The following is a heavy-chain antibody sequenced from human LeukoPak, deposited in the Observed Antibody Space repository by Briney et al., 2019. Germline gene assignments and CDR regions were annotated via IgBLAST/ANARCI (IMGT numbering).Heavy chain of an antibody. Sequence: GGSLRLSCGASRFTFSNYWMSWVRQAPGKELEWVANIKEDGSEKDYVDSVKGRFTISRDNAKNSLYLQMNSLRAEDAAVYYCARDPYYYDSSGYSPWGQGTLVTVSS. V-gene: IGHV3-7*03. J-gene: IGHJ4*02. CDR2: IKEDGSEK. CDR3: ARDPYYYDSSGYSP. D-gene: IGHD3-22*01. CDR1: RFTFSNYW.